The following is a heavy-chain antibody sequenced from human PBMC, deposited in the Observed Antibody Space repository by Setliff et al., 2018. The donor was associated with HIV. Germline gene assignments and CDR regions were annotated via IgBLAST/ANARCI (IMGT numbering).Heavy chain of an antibody. J-gene: IGHJ6*02. CDR1: GYSFSTYW. CDR3: ARGYSAAGTLYYYGMDV. D-gene: IGHD6-13*01. CDR2: IYPGDSDT. V-gene: IGHV5-51*01. Sequence: PGESLKISCQGSGYSFSTYWIGWVRQMPGKGLEWMGIIYPGDSDTRYSPSFQGQVTISADKSISTAYLQWSSLRSDDTAVYYCARGYSAAGTLYYYGMDVWGQGTTVTVSS.